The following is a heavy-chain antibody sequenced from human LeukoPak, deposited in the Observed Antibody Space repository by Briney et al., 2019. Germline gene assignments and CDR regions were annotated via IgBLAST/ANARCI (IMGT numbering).Heavy chain of an antibody. CDR2: ISGSGGST. D-gene: IGHD6-6*01. CDR1: GFTFSSYA. CDR3: AKWTEVEYSSSVGAFDI. V-gene: IGHV3-23*01. Sequence: GGSLRLSCAASGFTFSSYAMSWVRQAPGKGLEWVSAISGSGGSTYYADSVKGRFTISRDNSKNTLYLQMNSLRAEDTAVYYCAKWTEVEYSSSVGAFDIWGQGTMVTVSS. J-gene: IGHJ3*02.